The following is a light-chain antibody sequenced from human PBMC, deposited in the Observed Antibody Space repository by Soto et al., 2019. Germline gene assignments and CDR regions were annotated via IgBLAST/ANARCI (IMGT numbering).Light chain of an antibody. Sequence: EILLTQSPGTLSLSPGERATLSCRASQSVSSSFLAWYQQKPGQAPRLLISAASSRTTGIPDRFSGSGSGTDFTLTISRLEPEDSAVYYCQQYDSTPPTFGPGTKVDI. CDR1: QSVSSSF. J-gene: IGKJ3*01. CDR3: QQYDSTPPT. CDR2: AAS. V-gene: IGKV3-20*01.